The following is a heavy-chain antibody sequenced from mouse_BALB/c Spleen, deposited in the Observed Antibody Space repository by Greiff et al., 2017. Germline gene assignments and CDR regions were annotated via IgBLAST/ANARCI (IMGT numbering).Heavy chain of an antibody. Sequence: QVQLQQPGAELVKPGASVKLSCKASGYTFTSYWMHWVKQRPGQGLEWIGEINPSNGRTNYNEKFKSKATLTVDKSSSTAYMQLSSLTSEDSAVYYCARATTVQFAYWGQGTLVTVSA. J-gene: IGHJ3*01. CDR1: GYTFTSYW. CDR2: INPSNGRT. D-gene: IGHD1-1*01. V-gene: IGHV1S81*02. CDR3: ARATTVQFAY.